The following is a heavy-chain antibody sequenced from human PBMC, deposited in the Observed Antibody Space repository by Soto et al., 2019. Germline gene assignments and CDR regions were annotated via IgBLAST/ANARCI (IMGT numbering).Heavy chain of an antibody. CDR2: IKSKTDGGTT. D-gene: IGHD6-13*01. J-gene: IGHJ6*02. Sequence: GGSLRLSCAASGFTFSNAWMNWVRQAPGKGLEWVGRIKSKTDGGTTDYAAPVKGRFTISRDDSKNTLYLQMNSLKTEDTAVYYCTTDLSESGSSWYDYYYYYGMDVWGQGTTVTVSS. CDR3: TTDLSESGSSWYDYYYYYGMDV. CDR1: GFTFSNAW. V-gene: IGHV3-15*07.